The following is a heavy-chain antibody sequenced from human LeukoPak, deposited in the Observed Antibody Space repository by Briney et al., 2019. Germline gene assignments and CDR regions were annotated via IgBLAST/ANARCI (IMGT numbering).Heavy chain of an antibody. CDR1: GYTFTSYG. CDR3: ARDLELELNFNWFDP. D-gene: IGHD1-7*01. V-gene: IGHV1-18*01. J-gene: IGHJ5*02. CDR2: ISAYNGNT. Sequence: VSVKVSCKASGYTFTSYGISWVRQAPGQGLEWMGWISAYNGNTNYAQKLQGRVTMTTDTSTSTAYMELRSLRSGDTAVYYCARDLELELNFNWFDPWGQGTLVTVSS.